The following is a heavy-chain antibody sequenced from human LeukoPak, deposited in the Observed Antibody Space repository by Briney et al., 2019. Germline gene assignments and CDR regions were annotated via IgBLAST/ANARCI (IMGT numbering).Heavy chain of an antibody. V-gene: IGHV3-23*01. Sequence: GGSLRLSYAASGFTFSSYAMSWVRQAPGKGLEWVSAISGSGGSTYYADSVKGRFTISRDNSKNTQYLQMNSLRAEDTAVYYCAKDPSWSGYFDYWGQGTLVTVSS. J-gene: IGHJ4*02. CDR1: GFTFSSYA. D-gene: IGHD6-13*01. CDR3: AKDPSWSGYFDY. CDR2: ISGSGGST.